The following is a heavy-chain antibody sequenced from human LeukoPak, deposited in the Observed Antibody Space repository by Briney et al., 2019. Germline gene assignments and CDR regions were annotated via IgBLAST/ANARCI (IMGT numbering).Heavy chain of an antibody. Sequence: KPSETLSLTCTVSGYSISSGYYWGWIRQPPGKGLEWIGSIYHSGSTYYNPSLKSRVTISVDTSKNQFSLKLSSVTAADTAVYYCAREGSSWRGYYYYMDVWGKGTTVTISS. CDR1: GYSISSGYY. V-gene: IGHV4-38-2*02. CDR2: IYHSGST. CDR3: AREGSSWRGYYYYMDV. D-gene: IGHD6-13*01. J-gene: IGHJ6*03.